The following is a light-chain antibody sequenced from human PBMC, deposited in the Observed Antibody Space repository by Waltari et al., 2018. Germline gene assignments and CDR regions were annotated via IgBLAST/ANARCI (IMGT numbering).Light chain of an antibody. V-gene: IGLV2-11*01. CDR2: DVN. J-gene: IGLJ1*01. Sequence: QSALAQPRSVSGSPGQSVTISCARTTSYVRRHNYVSWYQHHPGQAPKRLIYDVNTRPSGVPDRFSGSKSGNTASLTISGLQAEDEADYYCCSYAGSPYVFGTGTKVTVL. CDR1: TSYVRRHNY. CDR3: CSYAGSPYV.